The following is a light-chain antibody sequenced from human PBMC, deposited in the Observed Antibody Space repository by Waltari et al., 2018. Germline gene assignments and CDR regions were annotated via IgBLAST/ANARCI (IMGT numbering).Light chain of an antibody. Sequence: EIVMTQSPATLSLSPGERATLSCRASQSVSNNLAWYQQKPGQPPKLLIYWASTRESGVPDRFSGSGSGTDFTLTISSLQAEDVAVYYCQQYYSIPYTFGQGTKLEIK. CDR3: QQYYSIPYT. CDR1: QSVSNN. J-gene: IGKJ2*01. V-gene: IGKV4-1*01. CDR2: WAS.